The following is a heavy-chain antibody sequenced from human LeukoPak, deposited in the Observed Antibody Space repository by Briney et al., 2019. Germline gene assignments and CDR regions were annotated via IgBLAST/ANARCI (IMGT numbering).Heavy chain of an antibody. CDR3: ARAYDFWSGYFDF. J-gene: IGHJ4*02. Sequence: ASVKVSCKASGDSFTNYAFTWVRQAPGQGLEWMGWITPFNGNTNYPQKFQGRVTMTADTSTSTVYMDLRSLRSDDTAVYYCARAYDFWSGYFDFWGQGTLVIVSS. CDR1: GDSFTNYA. D-gene: IGHD3-3*01. V-gene: IGHV1-18*01. CDR2: ITPFNGNT.